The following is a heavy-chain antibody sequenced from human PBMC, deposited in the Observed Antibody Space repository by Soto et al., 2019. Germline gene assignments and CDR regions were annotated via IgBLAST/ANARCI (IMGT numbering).Heavy chain of an antibody. CDR2: IYYSGST. J-gene: IGHJ3*02. V-gene: IGHV4-39*01. CDR3: ARQGDYIWGSYRLYAAFDI. D-gene: IGHD3-16*02. Sequence: SDTLSLTSTLSGGSISSSSYYWGWIRQPPGHGLEWIGSIYYSGSTYYNPSLKSRVTISVDTSKNQFSLKLSSVTAADTAVYYCARQGDYIWGSYRLYAAFDIWGQGTMVTVSS. CDR1: GGSISSSSYY.